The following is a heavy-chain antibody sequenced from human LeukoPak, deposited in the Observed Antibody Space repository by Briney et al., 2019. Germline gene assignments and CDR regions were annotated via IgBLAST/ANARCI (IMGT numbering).Heavy chain of an antibody. CDR1: GFTFSSYG. Sequence: GGSLRLSCAASGFTFSSYGMSWVRQAPGKGLEWVSGISGSGGSTYYADSVKGRFTISRDNSKNTLYLQMNSLRAEDTAVYYCAKVRVSYGSGSYPTDYWGQGTLVTVSS. D-gene: IGHD3-10*01. J-gene: IGHJ4*02. CDR3: AKVRVSYGSGSYPTDY. CDR2: ISGSGGST. V-gene: IGHV3-23*01.